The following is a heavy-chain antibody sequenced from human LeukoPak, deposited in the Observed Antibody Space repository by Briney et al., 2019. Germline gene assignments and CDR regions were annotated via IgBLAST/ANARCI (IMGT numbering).Heavy chain of an antibody. V-gene: IGHV3-23*01. CDR3: ARDGSGMDV. J-gene: IGHJ6*02. CDR2: ISGSGGST. Sequence: GGSLRLSCAASGFIFSSYGMHWVRQSPGKGLEWVSAISGSGGSTYYADSVKGRFTISRDNSKNTLYLQMNSLRAGDTAVYYCARDGSGMDVWGQGTTVTVSS. CDR1: GFIFSSYG.